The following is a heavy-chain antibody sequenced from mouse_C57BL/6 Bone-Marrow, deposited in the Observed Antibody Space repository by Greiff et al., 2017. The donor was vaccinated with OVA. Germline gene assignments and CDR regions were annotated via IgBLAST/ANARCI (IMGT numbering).Heavy chain of an antibody. Sequence: VHVMQSGPELVKPGASVKISCKASGYSFTDYNMNWVQQSPGKSLEWIGVINPTYGTTSYNQKFKGKATLTVDQSSSTAHMQLNSLTSEDSAVYYCARYGYYFDYWGQGTTLTVSS. V-gene: IGHV1-39*01. D-gene: IGHD1-1*01. J-gene: IGHJ2*01. CDR2: INPTYGTT. CDR1: GYSFTDYN. CDR3: ARYGYYFDY.